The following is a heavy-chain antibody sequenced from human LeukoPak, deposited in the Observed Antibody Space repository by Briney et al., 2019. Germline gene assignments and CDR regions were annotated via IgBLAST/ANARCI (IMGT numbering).Heavy chain of an antibody. J-gene: IGHJ5*01. CDR1: GFTFSDHY. D-gene: IGHD1-26*01. V-gene: IGHV3-72*01. CDR2: NRNKANSYST. Sequence: GGSLRLSCAASGFTFSDHYMDWVRQATGKGLEWVGRNRNKANSYSTEYAASVKGRFTISRDDSKNALYLQMNSLKTEDTAVYYCAKISMGATETSDSWGQGTLVTVSS. CDR3: AKISMGATETSDS.